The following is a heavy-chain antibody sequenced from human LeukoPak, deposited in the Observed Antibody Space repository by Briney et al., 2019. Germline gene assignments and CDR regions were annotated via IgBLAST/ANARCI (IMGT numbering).Heavy chain of an antibody. CDR3: ARDSRDGSQFFY. V-gene: IGHV1-69*13. Sequence: GASAKVSCKASGGTFSSYAISWVRQAPGQGLEWMGGIIPIFGTANYAQKFQGRVTITADESTSTAYMELSSLRSEDTAVYYCARDSRDGSQFFYWGQGTLVTVSS. CDR2: IIPIFGTA. D-gene: IGHD5-24*01. J-gene: IGHJ4*02. CDR1: GGTFSSYA.